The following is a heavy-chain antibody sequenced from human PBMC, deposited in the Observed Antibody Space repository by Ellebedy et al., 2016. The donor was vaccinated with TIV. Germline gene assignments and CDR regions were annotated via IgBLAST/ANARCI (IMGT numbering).Heavy chain of an antibody. J-gene: IGHJ6*02. CDR2: ISSSSSTI. V-gene: IGHV3-48*02. Sequence: GGSLRLXCAASGFTFSSYSVNWVRQAPGKGLEWVSYISSSSSTIYYADSVKGRFTISRDNAKNSLYLQMNSLRDEDTAVYYCARADDSGSYARDYYYYGMDVWGQGTTVTVSS. D-gene: IGHD1-26*01. CDR3: ARADDSGSYARDYYYYGMDV. CDR1: GFTFSSYS.